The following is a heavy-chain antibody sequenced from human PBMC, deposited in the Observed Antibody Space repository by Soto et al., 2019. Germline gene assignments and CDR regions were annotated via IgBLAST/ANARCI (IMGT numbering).Heavy chain of an antibody. D-gene: IGHD6-13*01. CDR2: ISSSGSTI. Sequence: GGSLRLSCAASGFTFSDYYMSWIRQAPGKGLEWVSYISSSGSTIYYADSVKGRFTISRDNAKNSLYLQMNSLRAEDTAVYYCAATDSSSWYRTHYYMDVWGKGTTVTVSS. V-gene: IGHV3-11*01. J-gene: IGHJ6*03. CDR1: GFTFSDYY. CDR3: AATDSSSWYRTHYYMDV.